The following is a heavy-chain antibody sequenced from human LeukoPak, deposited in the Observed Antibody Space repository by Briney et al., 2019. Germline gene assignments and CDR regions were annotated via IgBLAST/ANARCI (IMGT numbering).Heavy chain of an antibody. V-gene: IGHV5-51*01. J-gene: IGHJ4*02. CDR1: GYSLTSYW. CDR3: ARRSCSNTNCYKVDY. D-gene: IGHD2-2*02. CDR2: IYPGDSDT. Sequence: TGDSLKISCKTSGYSLTSYWIAWVRQMPGKGLEWMGIIYPGDSDTRYSPSFQGQVTISADKSISTAYLQWSSLKASDTAIYYCARRSCSNTNCYKVDYWGQGTLVTVSS.